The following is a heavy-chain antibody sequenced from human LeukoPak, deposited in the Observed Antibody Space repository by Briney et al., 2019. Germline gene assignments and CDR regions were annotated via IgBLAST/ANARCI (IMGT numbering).Heavy chain of an antibody. Sequence: GGSLRLSCAASGLTFDDYAMHWVRQAPGKGLEWVSLISGDGGSTYYADSVKGRFTISRDNSKNSLYLQMNSLRTEDTALYYCAKEQDYYDSSGYYSPIDYWGQGTLVTVSS. D-gene: IGHD3-22*01. CDR2: ISGDGGST. CDR3: AKEQDYYDSSGYYSPIDY. J-gene: IGHJ4*02. V-gene: IGHV3-43*02. CDR1: GLTFDDYA.